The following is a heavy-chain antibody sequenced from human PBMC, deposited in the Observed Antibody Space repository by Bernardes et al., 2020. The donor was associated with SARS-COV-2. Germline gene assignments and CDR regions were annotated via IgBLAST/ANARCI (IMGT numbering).Heavy chain of an antibody. V-gene: IGHV3-7*01. D-gene: IGHD5-18*01. CDR1: GFTFSSYW. J-gene: IGHJ5*02. CDR2: IKEDGSEK. CDR3: AKGGYRYGS. Sequence: GGSLRLSCAASGFTFSSYWMSWVHQAPVKGLEWVANIKEDGSEKNYVDSVKGRFSISRDNAKNSLYLQMNSLRAEDTAVYYCAKGGYRYGSWGQRTLVTDSS.